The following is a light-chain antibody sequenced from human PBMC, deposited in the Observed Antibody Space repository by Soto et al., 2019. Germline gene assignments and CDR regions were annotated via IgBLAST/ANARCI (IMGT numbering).Light chain of an antibody. CDR3: QQSYRPLT. CDR2: AAS. J-gene: IGKJ4*01. V-gene: IGKV1-39*01. Sequence: DIQMTQSPSSLSACVGDRVTITCRAGQSISSYLNWYQQKPGKAPKLLIYAASSLQSGVPSRFSGSGSGTDFTLTISSLQPEDFATYYCQQSYRPLTFGGGTKGGDQT. CDR1: QSISSY.